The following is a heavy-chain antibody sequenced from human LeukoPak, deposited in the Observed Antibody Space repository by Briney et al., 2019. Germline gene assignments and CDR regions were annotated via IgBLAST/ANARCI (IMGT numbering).Heavy chain of an antibody. D-gene: IGHD3-22*01. V-gene: IGHV4-4*07. CDR3: AREQTYYDSSGYYYAYFDY. Sequence: SETLSLTCTVSGGPISSYYWSWIRQPAGKGLEWIGRIYTSGSTNYNPSLKSRVTMSVDTSKNQFSLKLSSVTAADTAVYYCAREQTYYDSSGYYYAYFDYWGQGTLVTVSS. J-gene: IGHJ4*02. CDR2: IYTSGST. CDR1: GGPISSYY.